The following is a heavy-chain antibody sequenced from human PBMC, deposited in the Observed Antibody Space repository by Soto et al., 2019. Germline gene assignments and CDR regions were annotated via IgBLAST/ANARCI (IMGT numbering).Heavy chain of an antibody. V-gene: IGHV1-18*04. Sequence: QVQLVQSGGEVKKPGASVRVSCTTSGYTLINFGITWVRQAPGQGLEWVGKIRGYNGDTNYAPKLQGRVNMTTDTPTSTAYLELRTLRSDDTAAYYCAGGRHRNPDYWGQGTLVTVSS. CDR2: IRGYNGDT. D-gene: IGHD4-4*01. CDR1: GYTLINFG. CDR3: AGGRHRNPDY. J-gene: IGHJ4*02.